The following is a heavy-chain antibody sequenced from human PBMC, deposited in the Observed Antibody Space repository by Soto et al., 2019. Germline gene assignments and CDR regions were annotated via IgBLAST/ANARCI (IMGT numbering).Heavy chain of an antibody. D-gene: IGHD6-6*01. J-gene: IGHJ6*02. CDR1: GGTFSGYY. CDR2: INHSGST. V-gene: IGHV4-34*01. CDR3: ARMSIAARRGYYYGMDV. Sequence: SSETLSLTCAVCGGTFSGYYWSWIRQPPGKGLEWIGEINHSGSTNYNPSLKSRVTISVDTSKNQFSLKLSSVTAADTAVYYCARMSIAARRGYYYGMDVWGQGTTVTVSS.